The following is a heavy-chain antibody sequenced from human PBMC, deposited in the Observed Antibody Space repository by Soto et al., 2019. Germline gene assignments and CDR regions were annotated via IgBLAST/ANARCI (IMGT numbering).Heavy chain of an antibody. J-gene: IGHJ5*02. V-gene: IGHV4-34*01. Sequence: SETLSLTCAVYGGSFSGYYWSWIRQSPGKGLEWIGEISHRGSTNYNPSLKSRVTISVDRSKNQFSLKLNSVTAADTAVYYCARATIAAAAYNWFDLWAQRTLVTVSS. D-gene: IGHD6-13*01. CDR3: ARATIAAAAYNWFDL. CDR2: ISHRGST. CDR1: GGSFSGYY.